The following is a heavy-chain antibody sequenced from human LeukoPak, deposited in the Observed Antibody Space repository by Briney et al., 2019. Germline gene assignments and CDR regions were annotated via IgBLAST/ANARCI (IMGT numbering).Heavy chain of an antibody. V-gene: IGHV4-34*01. CDR2: INDSGST. Sequence: PSETLSLTCAVYGGSFSGYYWSWIRQPPGKGLEWIGEINDSGSTNYNPSLKSRVTISVDTSKNQFSLKLSSVTAADTAVYYCARGYSSSWFGYWGQGTLVTVSS. CDR3: ARGYSSSWFGY. J-gene: IGHJ4*02. CDR1: GGSFSGYY. D-gene: IGHD6-13*01.